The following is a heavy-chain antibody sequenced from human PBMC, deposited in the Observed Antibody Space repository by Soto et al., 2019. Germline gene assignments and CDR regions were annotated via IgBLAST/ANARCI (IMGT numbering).Heavy chain of an antibody. Sequence: ASVKVSCKASGYTFTSYYMHWVRQAPGQGLEWMGIINPSGGSTSYAQKFQGRVTMTRDTSTSTAYMELRSLRSDDTAVYYCARDAYNAQPDAFDISGQGTIVTVSS. V-gene: IGHV1-46*01. J-gene: IGHJ3*02. CDR2: INPSGGST. D-gene: IGHD3-16*01. CDR1: GYTFTSYY. CDR3: ARDAYNAQPDAFDI.